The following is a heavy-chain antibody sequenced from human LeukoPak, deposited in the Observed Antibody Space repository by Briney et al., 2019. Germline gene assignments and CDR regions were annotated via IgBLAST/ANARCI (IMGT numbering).Heavy chain of an antibody. V-gene: IGHV3-7*01. CDR1: GFSFSSYW. J-gene: IGHJ4*02. CDR2: IRGDESRK. D-gene: IGHD6-13*01. CDR3: ARGRSYSSSWYREDYFDY. Sequence: GGSLRLSCAASGFSFSSYWMTWLRQAPGKGLEWVANIRGDESRKYYLDSVTGRFTISRDNAKNSLYLQMNSLRAEDTAVYYCARGRSYSSSWYREDYFDYWGQGTLVTVSS.